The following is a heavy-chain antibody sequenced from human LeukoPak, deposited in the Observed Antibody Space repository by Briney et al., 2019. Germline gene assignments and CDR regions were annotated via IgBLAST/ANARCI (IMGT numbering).Heavy chain of an antibody. CDR3: AREVGYSYGTIPSLALDI. J-gene: IGHJ3*02. CDR2: IGAYNGNT. CDR1: GYTFTSYG. V-gene: IGHV1-18*01. Sequence: ASVKVSCKASGYTFTSYGISWVRQAPGQGLEWMGWIGAYNGNTNYAQKLQGRVTMTTDTSTSTAYMELRSLRSDDTAVYYCAREVGYSYGTIPSLALDIWGQGTMVTVSS. D-gene: IGHD5-18*01.